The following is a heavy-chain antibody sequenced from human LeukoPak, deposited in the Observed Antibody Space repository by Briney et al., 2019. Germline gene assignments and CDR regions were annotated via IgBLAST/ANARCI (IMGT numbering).Heavy chain of an antibody. D-gene: IGHD3-3*01. V-gene: IGHV3-9*01. CDR3: AKNLEPRFWSDYSYFDY. J-gene: IGHJ4*02. CDR2: ISWNSGSI. Sequence: PGGSLRLSCAASGFTFDDYAMHWVRQAPGKGLEWVSGISWNSGSIGYTDSVKGRFTISRDNAKNSLYLQMNSLRAEDTALYYCAKNLEPRFWSDYSYFDYWGQGTLVTVSS. CDR1: GFTFDDYA.